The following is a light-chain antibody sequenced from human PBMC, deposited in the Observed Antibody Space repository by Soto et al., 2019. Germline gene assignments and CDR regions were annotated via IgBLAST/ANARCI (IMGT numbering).Light chain of an antibody. CDR2: DAS. Sequence: EIVLTQSPATLSLSPGERATLSCRASQSVSNYLAWYQQKPGQAPRLLIYDASNRATGIPARFSGSGSGTDFTLTISSPEPEDFAVYFCQQRSILLTFGGGTKVEIK. J-gene: IGKJ4*01. CDR1: QSVSNY. V-gene: IGKV3-11*01. CDR3: QQRSILLT.